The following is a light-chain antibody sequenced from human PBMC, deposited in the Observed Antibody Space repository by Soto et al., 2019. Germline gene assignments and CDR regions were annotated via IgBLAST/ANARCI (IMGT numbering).Light chain of an antibody. Sequence: SYELTQPPSVSVAPGKTASVACGGSNIGSKSVHWYQQKSGQAPVLVMYYDSDRASGIPERFSGSNSGNTATLTISRVEAGDEADYYCQGWDISSGHVVFGGGTQLTVL. CDR1: NIGSKS. J-gene: IGLJ3*02. V-gene: IGLV3-21*01. CDR2: YDS. CDR3: QGWDISSGHVV.